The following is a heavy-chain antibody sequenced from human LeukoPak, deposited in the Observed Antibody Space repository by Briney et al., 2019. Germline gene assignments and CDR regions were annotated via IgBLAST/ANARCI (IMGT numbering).Heavy chain of an antibody. D-gene: IGHD1-26*01. CDR1: GFTFSSYS. J-gene: IGHJ4*02. Sequence: GGFLRLSCAASGFTFSSYSMNWVRQAPGKGLEWVSSISSSSSYIYYADSVKGRFTISRDNAKNSLYLQMNSLRAEDTAVYYCARDGSYSSRGDYWGQGTLVTVSS. V-gene: IGHV3-21*01. CDR2: ISSSSSYI. CDR3: ARDGSYSSRGDY.